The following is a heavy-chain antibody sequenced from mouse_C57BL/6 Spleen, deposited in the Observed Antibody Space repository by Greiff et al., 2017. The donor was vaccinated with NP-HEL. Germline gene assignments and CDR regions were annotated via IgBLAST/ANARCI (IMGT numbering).Heavy chain of an antibody. Sequence: EVQLQQSGAELVRPGASVKLSCTASGFNIKDYYMHWVKQRPEQGLEWIGRIDPEDGDTEYAPKFQGQATMTADTSSNTAYLQLSSLTSEDTAVYYCTTWGFITTVVANWYFDVWGTGTTVTVSS. CDR3: TTWGFITTVVANWYFDV. CDR2: IDPEDGDT. D-gene: IGHD1-1*01. J-gene: IGHJ1*03. CDR1: GFNIKDYY. V-gene: IGHV14-1*01.